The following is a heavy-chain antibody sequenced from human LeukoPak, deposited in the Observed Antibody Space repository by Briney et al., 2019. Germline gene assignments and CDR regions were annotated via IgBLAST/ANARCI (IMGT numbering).Heavy chain of an antibody. Sequence: QTGGSLRLSCAASGFTLSSYAMSWVRLAPGRGLEWVSAISGSGGSTYYADSVKGRFTISRDNSKNTLYLQMNSLRAEDTAVYYCAKDRGSSSWYYFDYWGQGTLVTVSS. V-gene: IGHV3-23*01. J-gene: IGHJ4*02. CDR1: GFTLSSYA. CDR3: AKDRGSSSWYYFDY. D-gene: IGHD6-13*01. CDR2: ISGSGGST.